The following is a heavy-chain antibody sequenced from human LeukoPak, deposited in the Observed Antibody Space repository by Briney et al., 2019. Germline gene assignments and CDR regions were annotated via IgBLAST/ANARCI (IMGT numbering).Heavy chain of an antibody. D-gene: IGHD6-13*01. CDR2: ISSGSTYM. CDR3: ARDRQQVRYYGMDV. CDR1: GXTFTTYS. Sequence: GGSLRLSCAAPGXTFTTYSMNCVRHAPREGLEWVSAISSGSTYMYYADSVKGRFTVSRDNAKNSLYLQMNSLRAEDTAVYYCARDRQQVRYYGMDVWGQGTTVTVSS. J-gene: IGHJ6*02. V-gene: IGHV3-21*01.